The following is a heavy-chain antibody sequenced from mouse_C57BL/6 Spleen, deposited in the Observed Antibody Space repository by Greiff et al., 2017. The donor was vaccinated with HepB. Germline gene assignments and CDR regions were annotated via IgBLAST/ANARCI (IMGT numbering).Heavy chain of an antibody. CDR1: GYSFTSYY. J-gene: IGHJ1*03. V-gene: IGHV1-66*01. CDR2: IYPGSGNT. Sequence: QVQLQQSGPELVKPGASVKISCKASGYSFTSYYIHWVKQRPGQGLEWIGWIYPGSGNTKYNEKFKGKATMTADTSPSTAYMQLSSLTSEDSAVYYCARGYDDSDWYFDVWGTGTTVTVSS. D-gene: IGHD2-2*01. CDR3: ARGYDDSDWYFDV.